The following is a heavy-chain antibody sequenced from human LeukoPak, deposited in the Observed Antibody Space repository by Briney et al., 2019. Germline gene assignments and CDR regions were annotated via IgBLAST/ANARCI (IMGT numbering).Heavy chain of an antibody. CDR1: GFTFSSYS. D-gene: IGHD1-7*01. J-gene: IGHJ4*02. CDR3: ARGSITGTLGY. CDR2: ISSSSSYI. V-gene: IGHV3-21*01. Sequence: GGSLRLSCAASGFTFSSYSMNWVRQAPGEGLEWVSSISSSSSYIYYADSVKGRFTISRDNAKNSLYLQMNSLRAEDTAVYYCARGSITGTLGYWGQGTLVTVSS.